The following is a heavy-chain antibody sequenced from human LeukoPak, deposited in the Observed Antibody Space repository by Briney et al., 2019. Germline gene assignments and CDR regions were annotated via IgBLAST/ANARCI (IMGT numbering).Heavy chain of an antibody. V-gene: IGHV1-46*02. J-gene: IGHJ4*02. D-gene: IGHD4-11*01. CDR1: GYTFNDYY. Sequence: ASVKVSCKASGYTFNDYYIYWVRQAPGHGLESMGYIHPGGGSTNYAQKFQGRVPMTSDMSTNTVYMELRSLRSEDTAMYYCARAFNSIQPLDYWGQGTLVTVSS. CDR3: ARAFNSIQPLDY. CDR2: IHPGGGST.